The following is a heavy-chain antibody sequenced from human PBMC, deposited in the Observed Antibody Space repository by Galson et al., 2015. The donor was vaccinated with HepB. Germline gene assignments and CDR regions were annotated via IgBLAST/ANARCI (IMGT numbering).Heavy chain of an antibody. V-gene: IGHV3-21*01. CDR1: GFTFNTYS. CDR3: VRNLFTGGADYSVDY. Sequence: SLRLSCAASGFTFNTYSMNWVRQAPGKGLEWVSSISPSSDYIYHADSVKGRFTISRDNAKKPLYLQISSLRGDDTAIYYCVRNLFTGGADYSVDYWGQGTSVTVSA. D-gene: IGHD4-11*01. J-gene: IGHJ4*02. CDR2: ISPSSDYI.